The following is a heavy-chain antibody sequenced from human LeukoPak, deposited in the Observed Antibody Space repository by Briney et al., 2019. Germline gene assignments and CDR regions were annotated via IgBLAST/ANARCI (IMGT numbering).Heavy chain of an antibody. CDR3: ARTKPYYYYMDV. V-gene: IGHV4-39*01. CDR2: TYYSGST. J-gene: IGHJ6*03. CDR1: GGSISSSSYY. Sequence: SETLSLTCTVSGGSISSSSYYWGWIRQPPGKGLEWIGSTYYSGSTYYNPSLKSRVTISVDTSKNQFSLKLSSVTAADTAVYYCARTKPYYYYMDVWGKGTTVTVSS.